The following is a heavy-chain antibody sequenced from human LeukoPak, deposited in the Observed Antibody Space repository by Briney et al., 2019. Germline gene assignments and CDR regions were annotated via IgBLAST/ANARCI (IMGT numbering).Heavy chain of an antibody. CDR1: GFTFGSYS. D-gene: IGHD2-15*01. V-gene: IGHV3-23*01. J-gene: IGHJ4*02. Sequence: PGGSLRLSCAASGFTFGSYSMRWVRQAPGKGLEWVAGIRGSTGNTYYADSVKGRFTVSRDNSKNTLYLQMNSLRADDTAVYYCAKGPLGSCSGSSCYLIDYWGQGTLVTVSS. CDR2: IRGSTGNT. CDR3: AKGPLGSCSGSSCYLIDY.